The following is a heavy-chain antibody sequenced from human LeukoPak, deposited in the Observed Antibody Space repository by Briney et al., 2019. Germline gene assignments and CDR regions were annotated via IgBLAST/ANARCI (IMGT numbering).Heavy chain of an antibody. V-gene: IGHV4-34*01. J-gene: IGHJ4*02. D-gene: IGHD3-22*01. CDR1: GGSFSYYY. Sequence: SETLSLTCAVYGGSFSYYYLTWIRQPPGKGLEWIREISHSGSSLYNPSLKSQVTISADTSKNHFSLKLNSVTAADTAVYYCEMVVVALGVPFDYWGQGTLVTVSS. CDR2: ISHSGSS. CDR3: EMVVVALGVPFDY.